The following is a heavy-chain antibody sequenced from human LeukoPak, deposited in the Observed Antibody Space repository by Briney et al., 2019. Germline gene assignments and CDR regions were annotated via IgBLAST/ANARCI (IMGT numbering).Heavy chain of an antibody. CDR2: IYYSGST. Sequence: SETLSLTCTVSGGSISSSSYYWGWIRQPPGKGLEWIGSIYYSGSTNYNPSLKSRVTISVDTSKNQFSLKLSSVTAADTAVYYCAIGDYGDYWGQGTLVTVSS. CDR1: GGSISSSSYY. D-gene: IGHD4-17*01. J-gene: IGHJ4*02. V-gene: IGHV4-39*07. CDR3: AIGDYGDY.